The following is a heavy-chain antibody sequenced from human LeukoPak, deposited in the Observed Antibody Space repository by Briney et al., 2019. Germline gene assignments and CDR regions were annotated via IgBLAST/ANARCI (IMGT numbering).Heavy chain of an antibody. CDR3: ARVRWGNWFDP. CDR2: VDPNSGGT. V-gene: IGHV1-2*02. CDR1: GYTFTGYY. J-gene: IGHJ5*02. D-gene: IGHD3-16*01. Sequence: ASVKVSCKASGYTFTGYYMHWVRQAPGQGLEWMGWVDPNSGGTNYAQKFQGRVTMTRDTSISTAYMELSRLRSDDTAVYYCARVRWGNWFDPWGQGTLVTVSS.